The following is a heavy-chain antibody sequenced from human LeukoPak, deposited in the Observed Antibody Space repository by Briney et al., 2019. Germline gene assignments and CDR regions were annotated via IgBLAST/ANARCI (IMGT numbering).Heavy chain of an antibody. J-gene: IGHJ6*04. CDR1: GFTFSSYS. Sequence: GGSLRLSCAASGFTFSSYSMNWVRQAPGKGLEWVSSISSSSSYIYYADSVKGRFTISRDNAKNSLYLQMNSLRAEDTAVYYCARDRVTMVRGVPYYYYYGMDDWGKGTTVTVSS. D-gene: IGHD3-10*01. CDR3: ARDRVTMVRGVPYYYYYGMDD. V-gene: IGHV3-21*01. CDR2: ISSSSSYI.